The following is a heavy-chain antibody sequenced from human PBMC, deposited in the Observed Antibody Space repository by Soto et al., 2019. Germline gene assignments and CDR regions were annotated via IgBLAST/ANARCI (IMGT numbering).Heavy chain of an antibody. D-gene: IGHD6-13*01. V-gene: IGHV3-21*04. CDR3: ARGGSGALTAAAGRTNWFDP. CDR1: GFNFITYS. Sequence: EVQLVESGGGPVRPGGSLKLSCAASGFNFITYSLSWVRQAPGKGLEWVASISSSAVYIDYADSVKGRFTISRDNANNSLYLQMNSLRSEDTALYYCARGGSGALTAAAGRTNWFDPWGQGTLVIVSS. J-gene: IGHJ5*02. CDR2: ISSSAVYI.